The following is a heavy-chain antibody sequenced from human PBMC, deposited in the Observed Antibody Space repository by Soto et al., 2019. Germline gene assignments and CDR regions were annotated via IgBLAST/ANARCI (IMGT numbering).Heavy chain of an antibody. J-gene: IGHJ6*02. V-gene: IGHV4-4*02. CDR3: ARQGFGELHGLVDV. CDR1: GGSIXSSNW. Sequence: SETLSLTCAFSGGSIXSSNWWIWVRQPPGKGLEWIGEIYHSGGTFYNPSLKSRVTMSVDTSNNQYSLMVNSVTATDTAVYYCARQGFGELHGLVDVWGQGTTVTVSS. CDR2: IYHSGGT. D-gene: IGHD3-10*01.